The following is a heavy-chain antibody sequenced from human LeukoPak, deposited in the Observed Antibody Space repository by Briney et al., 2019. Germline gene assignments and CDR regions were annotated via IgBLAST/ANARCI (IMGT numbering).Heavy chain of an antibody. Sequence: PGGSLRLSCAASGFTSSDYYMSWIRQAPGKGLEWVSYISSSGSTIYYADSVKGRFTISRDNAKNSLYLQMNSLRAEDTAVYYCARGRLGYYDILTGYYVDYWGQGTLVTVSS. CDR2: ISSSGSTI. CDR3: ARGRLGYYDILTGYYVDY. CDR1: GFTSSDYY. D-gene: IGHD3-9*01. V-gene: IGHV3-11*04. J-gene: IGHJ4*02.